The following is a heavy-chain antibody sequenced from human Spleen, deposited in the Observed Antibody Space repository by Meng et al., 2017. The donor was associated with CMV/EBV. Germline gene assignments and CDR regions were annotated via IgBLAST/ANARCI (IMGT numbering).Heavy chain of an antibody. V-gene: IGHV3-23*01. J-gene: IGHJ4*02. CDR2: IDGGGYST. CDR1: GFTFISYA. D-gene: IGHD1-26*01. CDR3: ARLDHGLVGATVDY. Sequence: GGSLRLSCVASGFTFISYALSWVRQTPGKGPEWVSSIDGGGYSTFYADSVKGRFTISIDSSKNTLYLLMNNLRGEDTAVYYCARLDHGLVGATVDYWGQGTLVTVSS.